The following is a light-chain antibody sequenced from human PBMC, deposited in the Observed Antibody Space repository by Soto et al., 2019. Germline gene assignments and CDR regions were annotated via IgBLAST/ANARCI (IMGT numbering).Light chain of an antibody. V-gene: IGKV3-20*01. Sequence: EIVLTQSPGTLSLSPGERATLSCRASESVSSIYVAWYQQKPGQAPTLLIYGASTRATGIPDMFSGSGSGTDFTLTIDRLEPEYFAVYYCQQSLNPKTFGQGTKVDIK. CDR2: GAS. CDR3: QQSLNPKT. J-gene: IGKJ1*01. CDR1: ESVSSIY.